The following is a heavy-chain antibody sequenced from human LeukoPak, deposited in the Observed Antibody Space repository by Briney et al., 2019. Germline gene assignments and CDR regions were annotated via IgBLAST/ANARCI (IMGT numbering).Heavy chain of an antibody. J-gene: IGHJ5*02. CDR1: GGSISSSSYY. D-gene: IGHD4-17*01. CDR2: IYYSGST. V-gene: IGHV4-39*01. CDR3: ARHVPTTVTNRPRNWFDP. Sequence: SETLSLTCTVSGGSISSSSYYWGWIRQPPGKGLEWIRSIYYSGSTYYNPSLKSRVTISVDTSKNQFSLKLSSVTAADTAVYYCARHVPTTVTNRPRNWFDPRGQGTLVTVSS.